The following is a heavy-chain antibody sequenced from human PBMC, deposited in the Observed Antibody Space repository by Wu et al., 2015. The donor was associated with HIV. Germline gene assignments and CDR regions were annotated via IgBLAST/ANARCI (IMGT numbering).Heavy chain of an antibody. CDR1: GYTFSDYN. CDR2: INPKSGGT. Sequence: QVQLVQSGAEVKKPGASVKVSCKASGYTFSDYNIHWVRQAPGQGLQWMGWINPKSGGTNYAQKFQGRVTMTSDTSINTAYMELSRLRADDTAVYYCARYTLDTPKVFNWFDPWGQGTLVTVSS. D-gene: IGHD3/OR15-3a*01. J-gene: IGHJ5*02. CDR3: ARYTLDTPKVFNWFDP. V-gene: IGHV1-2*02.